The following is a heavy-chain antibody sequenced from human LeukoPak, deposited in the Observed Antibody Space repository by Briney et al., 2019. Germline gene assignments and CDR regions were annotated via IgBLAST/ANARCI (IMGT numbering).Heavy chain of an antibody. D-gene: IGHD6-6*01. CDR1: GFTFEDYA. CDR2: ISWNSGRI. CDR3: AKDFSSSSPWAYLDS. J-gene: IGHJ4*02. V-gene: IGHV3-9*03. Sequence: GGSLRLSCAASGFTFEDYAMHWVRQVPGKGLEWVAAISWNSGRINYADSVKGRFAISRDNAKNSLYLEMKSLRSGDMALYYCAKDFSSSSPWAYLDSWGQGTLVTVSS.